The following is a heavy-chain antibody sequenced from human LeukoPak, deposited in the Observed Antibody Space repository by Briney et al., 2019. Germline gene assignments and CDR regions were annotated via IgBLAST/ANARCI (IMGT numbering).Heavy chain of an antibody. CDR3: AKMGGHTIFWSGYPLDY. CDR1: GFTFSSYA. D-gene: IGHD3-3*01. Sequence: PGGSLRLSCAASGFTFSSYAMSWVRQAPGKGLEWVSAISGSGGSTYYADSVKGRFTISRDNSKNTLYLQMNSLRAEDTAVYYCAKMGGHTIFWSGYPLDYWGQGTLVTVSS. V-gene: IGHV3-23*01. J-gene: IGHJ4*02. CDR2: ISGSGGST.